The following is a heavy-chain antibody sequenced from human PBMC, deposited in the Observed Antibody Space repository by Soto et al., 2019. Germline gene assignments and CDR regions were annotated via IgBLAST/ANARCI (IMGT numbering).Heavy chain of an antibody. CDR1: GFTVSRDY. Sequence: GSLRLSCAASGFTVSRDYMSWVRRAPGKGLEWVSVIYTGGSTYYADSVKGRFTFSRDNSKNTLYLQMNSLRAEDTAVYYCARAYGGNPALFDPWGQGTLVTVSS. J-gene: IGHJ5*02. CDR3: ARAYGGNPALFDP. V-gene: IGHV3-53*01. CDR2: IYTGGST. D-gene: IGHD4-17*01.